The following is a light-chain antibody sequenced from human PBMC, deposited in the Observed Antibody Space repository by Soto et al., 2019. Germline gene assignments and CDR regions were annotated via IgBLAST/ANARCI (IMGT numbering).Light chain of an antibody. J-gene: IGKJ2*01. V-gene: IGKV1-9*01. CDR1: QAISTY. CDR3: QQLDSYPRT. Sequence: IQVTQSPSSLSASVGDRVTITCRASQAISTYLAWYQQKPGKAPKLLIYAASTLQSGVPSRFSGNASGTDFALTISSLQPEDFATYYCQQLDSYPRTFGQGTKVEIK. CDR2: AAS.